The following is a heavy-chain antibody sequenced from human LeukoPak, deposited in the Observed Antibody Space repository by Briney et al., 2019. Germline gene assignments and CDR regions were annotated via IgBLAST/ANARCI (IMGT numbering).Heavy chain of an antibody. CDR1: GGSFSGYY. J-gene: IGHJ4*02. V-gene: IGHV4-34*01. CDR2: TNHSGST. D-gene: IGHD6-19*01. Sequence: SETLSLTCAVYGGSFSGYYWSWIRQPPGKGLEWIGETNHSGSTNYNPSLKSRVTISVDTSKNQFSLKLSSVAAADTAVYYCARGQAGYSSGWYNFWGQGTLVTVSS. CDR3: ARGQAGYSSGWYNF.